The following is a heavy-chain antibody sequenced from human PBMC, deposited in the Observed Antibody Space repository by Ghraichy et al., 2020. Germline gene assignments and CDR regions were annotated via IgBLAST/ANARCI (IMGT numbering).Heavy chain of an antibody. D-gene: IGHD1-26*01. J-gene: IGHJ4*02. Sequence: SETLSLTCAVYGGSFSGYYWSWIRQPPGKGLEWIGEINHSGSTNYNPSLKSRVTISVDTSKNQFSLKLSSVTAADTAVYYCARASSYSGSYYYWGQGTLVTVSS. CDR1: GGSFSGYY. CDR2: INHSGST. CDR3: ARASSYSGSYYY. V-gene: IGHV4-34*01.